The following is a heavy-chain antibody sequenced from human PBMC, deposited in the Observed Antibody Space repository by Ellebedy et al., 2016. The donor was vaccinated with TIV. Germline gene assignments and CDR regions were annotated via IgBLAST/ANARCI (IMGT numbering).Heavy chain of an antibody. CDR3: ARPRRGGNYYDFDY. D-gene: IGHD3-22*01. Sequence: GESLKISXAASGFTFSSYWMQWVRQAPGKGLEWVANIKQDGSAKYYVDSVKGRFTISRDNAKNSVYQQMNNLRAEDTAVYYCARPRRGGNYYDFDYWGQGTLVTVSS. CDR1: GFTFSSYW. CDR2: IKQDGSAK. J-gene: IGHJ4*02. V-gene: IGHV3-7*01.